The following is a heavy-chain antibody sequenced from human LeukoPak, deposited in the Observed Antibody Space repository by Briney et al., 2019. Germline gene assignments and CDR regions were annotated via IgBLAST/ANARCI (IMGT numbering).Heavy chain of an antibody. D-gene: IGHD3-10*01. V-gene: IGHV4-61*02. Sequence: SETLSLTCTVSGGSISSGRNYWTWIRQPAGKGLEWIGRIHTSGSTNYNPSLKSRVTMSVDTSKNQFSLKLSSVTAADTAVYYCARDLRPDMVRGNWFDPWGQGTLVTVSS. CDR1: GGSISSGRNY. CDR3: ARDLRPDMVRGNWFDP. J-gene: IGHJ5*02. CDR2: IHTSGST.